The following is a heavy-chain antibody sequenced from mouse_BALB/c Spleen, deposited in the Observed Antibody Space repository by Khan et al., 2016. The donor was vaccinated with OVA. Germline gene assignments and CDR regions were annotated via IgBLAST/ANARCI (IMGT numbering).Heavy chain of an antibody. CDR2: INPGNSDT. CDR1: GYTFTSYL. J-gene: IGHJ3*01. V-gene: IGHV1-5*01. D-gene: IGHD3-3*01. Sequence: VQLKESGTVLARPGASVKMSCKASGYTFTSYLIHWVKQRPGQGLEWIGYINPGNSDTNYSQKFKDKATLTAGTSSSTAYMELSSLTNEDSAVYYCKRGDCGCFAYWGQGTLVTVSA. CDR3: KRGDCGCFAY.